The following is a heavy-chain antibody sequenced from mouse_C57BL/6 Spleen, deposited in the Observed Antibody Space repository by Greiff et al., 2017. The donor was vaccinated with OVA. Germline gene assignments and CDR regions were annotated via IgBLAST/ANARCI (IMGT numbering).Heavy chain of an antibody. CDR3: ARERRMVTTDLAY. V-gene: IGHV1-76*01. CDR2: IYPGSGNT. CDR1: GYTFTDYY. D-gene: IGHD2-2*01. J-gene: IGHJ3*01. Sequence: VQLQQSGAELVRPGASVKLSCKASGYTFTDYYINWVKQRPGQGLEWIARIYPGSGNTYYNEKFKGKATLTAEKSSSTAYMQLSSLTSEDSAVYFCARERRMVTTDLAYWGQGTLVTVSA.